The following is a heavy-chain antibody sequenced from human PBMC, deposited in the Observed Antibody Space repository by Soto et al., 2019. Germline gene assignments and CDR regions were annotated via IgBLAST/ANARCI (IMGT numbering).Heavy chain of an antibody. CDR2: VSYDGSNQ. Sequence: QVQLVESGGGVVQPGRSLRLSCAASGFTFSSYGMHCVRQAPGKGLEWVAIVSYDGSNQYYADSVKGRFTISRDNSKNTLYLQMNSLRAEDTAVYYCAKALGELSPESYDHWGQGILVTVSS. J-gene: IGHJ4*02. CDR1: GFTFSSYG. CDR3: AKALGELSPESYDH. D-gene: IGHD3-16*02. V-gene: IGHV3-30*18.